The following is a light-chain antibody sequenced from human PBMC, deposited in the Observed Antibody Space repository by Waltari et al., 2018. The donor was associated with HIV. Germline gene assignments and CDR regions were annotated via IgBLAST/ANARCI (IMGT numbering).Light chain of an antibody. CDR1: SIGSKS. CDR2: YNR. J-gene: IGLJ2*01. CDR3: QVWDSTSDQVV. V-gene: IGLV3-21*04. Sequence: SYVLTQPPSVSVAPGTTARITCGGDSIGSKSVHWYKQKPGQAPVLVIYYNRDRPSGIPERLSGFTSGNSATLTISRVEAGDEADYYCQVWDSTSDQVVFGGGTKLTVL.